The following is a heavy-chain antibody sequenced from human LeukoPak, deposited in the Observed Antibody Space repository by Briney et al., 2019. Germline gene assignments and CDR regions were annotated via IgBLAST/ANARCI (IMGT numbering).Heavy chain of an antibody. CDR3: ARDLSGDGYNTRYFQH. Sequence: GASVKVSCKASGGTFSSYAISWVRQAPGQGLEWMGGIISIFGTANYAQKFQGRVTITADESTSTAYMELSSLRSEDTAVYYCARDLSGDGYNTRYFQHWGQGTLVTVSS. CDR2: IISIFGTA. CDR1: GGTFSSYA. V-gene: IGHV1-69*13. J-gene: IGHJ1*01. D-gene: IGHD5-24*01.